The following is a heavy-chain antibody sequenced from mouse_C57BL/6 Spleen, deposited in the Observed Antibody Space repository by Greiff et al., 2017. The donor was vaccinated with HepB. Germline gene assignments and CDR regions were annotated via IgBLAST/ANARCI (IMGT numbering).Heavy chain of an antibody. V-gene: IGHV6-6*01. CDR1: GFTFSDAW. CDR3: TRGSGYPGWYFDV. J-gene: IGHJ1*03. CDR2: IRNKANNHAT. Sequence: EVMLVESGGGLVQPGGSMKLSCAASGFTFSDAWMDWVRQSPEKGLEWVAEIRNKANNHATYYAESVKGRFTISRDDSKSSVYLQMNSLRAEDTGIYYCTRGSGYPGWYFDVWGTGTTVTVSS. D-gene: IGHD2-2*01.